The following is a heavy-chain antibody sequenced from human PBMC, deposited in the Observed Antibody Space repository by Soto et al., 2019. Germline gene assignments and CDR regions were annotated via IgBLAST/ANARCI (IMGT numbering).Heavy chain of an antibody. J-gene: IGHJ4*02. Sequence: EVQLVESGGGLVQPGGSLRLSCAASGFTFSNYWMIWVRQAPGKGLEWVASISRDGSEKSFVDSVKGRLTISRDNAKNSLFLQMNSLRVEDTAVYYCARGFGDGWYGGPDYWGQGILVTVSS. CDR2: ISRDGSEK. CDR1: GFTFSNYW. V-gene: IGHV3-7*01. D-gene: IGHD6-19*01. CDR3: ARGFGDGWYGGPDY.